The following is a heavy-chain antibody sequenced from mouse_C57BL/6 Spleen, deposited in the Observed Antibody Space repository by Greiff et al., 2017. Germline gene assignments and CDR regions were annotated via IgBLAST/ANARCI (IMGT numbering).Heavy chain of an antibody. CDR2: INPNNGGT. CDR3: ALGSSYAYPYAMDD. V-gene: IGHV1-18*01. D-gene: IGHD1-1*01. J-gene: IGHJ4*01. CDR1: GYTFTDYN. Sequence: VQLQQSGPELVKPGASVKIPCKASGYTFTDYNMDWVKQSHGKSLEWIGDINPNNGGTIYNQKFKGKATLTVDKSSSTAYMELRSLTSEDTAVYYCALGSSYAYPYAMDDWGQGTSVTVSA.